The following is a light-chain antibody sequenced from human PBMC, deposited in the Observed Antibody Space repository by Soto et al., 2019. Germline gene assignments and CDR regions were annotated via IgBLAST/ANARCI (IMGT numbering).Light chain of an antibody. Sequence: DIQMTQSPSSLSASVGDRVTITCRASQGIRHDLGWYQQKPGKAPKRLIYAASSLQSGVPSRFSGSASGTVFTLTISSLQPEDSATYYCLQHNSYPYTFGQGTKLEIK. CDR3: LQHNSYPYT. V-gene: IGKV1-17*01. CDR2: AAS. CDR1: QGIRHD. J-gene: IGKJ2*01.